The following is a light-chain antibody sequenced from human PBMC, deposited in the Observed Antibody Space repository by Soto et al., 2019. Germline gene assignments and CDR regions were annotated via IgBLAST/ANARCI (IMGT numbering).Light chain of an antibody. CDR1: SSDFGTYDH. CDR2: NVS. CDR3: ISYTVSRSYV. Sequence: QSVLTQPASVSGSPGQSITISCSGTSSDFGTYDHVAWFQQFPGKTPKLVIYNVSDRPSGVSYRFSGSKSGNTASLTISGLQADDEADYYCISYTVSRSYVFGTGTKVTVL. V-gene: IGLV2-14*01. J-gene: IGLJ1*01.